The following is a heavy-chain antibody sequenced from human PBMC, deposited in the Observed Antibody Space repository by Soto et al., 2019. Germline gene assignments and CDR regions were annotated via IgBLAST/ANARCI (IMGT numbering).Heavy chain of an antibody. V-gene: IGHV1-69*08. CDR3: ASVSGTTEWTRGMDV. CDR1: GDILSGYN. CDR2: IIPIIGAP. J-gene: IGHJ6*04. D-gene: IGHD1-1*01. Sequence: VELEQSGAEVKKPGSSVKVSCTTSGDILSGYNFSWVRQAPGQGLEWMGRIIPIIGAPFYTQKFQDIVAFTADISTNTVYMELRSLTSEDTAVYSCASVSGTTEWTRGMDVWGKGTTVTVSS.